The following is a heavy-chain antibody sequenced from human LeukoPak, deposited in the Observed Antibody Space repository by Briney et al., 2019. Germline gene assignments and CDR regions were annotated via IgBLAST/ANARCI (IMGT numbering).Heavy chain of an antibody. V-gene: IGHV3-33*01. CDR1: GFTFSSYG. CDR3: AREGRDSTTHPGTYDY. J-gene: IGHJ4*02. Sequence: GGSLRLSCAASGFTFSSYGMHWVRQAPGKGLEWVAVIWYDGSNKYYADSVKGRFTISRDNSKNTLYLQMNSLRAEDTAVYNCAREGRDSTTHPGTYDYWGQGTLVTVSS. CDR2: IWYDGSNK. D-gene: IGHD1-14*01.